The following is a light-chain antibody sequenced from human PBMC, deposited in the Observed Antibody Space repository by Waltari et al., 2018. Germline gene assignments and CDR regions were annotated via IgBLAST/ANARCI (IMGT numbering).Light chain of an antibody. V-gene: IGKV2-30*02. CDR1: QSLLHSNGNTY. CDR2: KVS. Sequence: DVVMTQSPLSLPITPGQPASMTCRSRQSLLHSNGNTYLSWYLQKPGQPPRRLIYKVSNRDSGVPERFSGSGAGTDFTLKISRVEAEDVGVYYCMQGAHFPLTFGGGTKVEIK. J-gene: IGKJ4*01. CDR3: MQGAHFPLT.